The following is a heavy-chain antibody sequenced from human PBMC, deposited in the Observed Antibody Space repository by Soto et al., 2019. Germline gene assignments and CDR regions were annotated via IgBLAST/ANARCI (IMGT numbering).Heavy chain of an antibody. J-gene: IGHJ5*02. D-gene: IGHD3-22*01. Sequence: QLQLQESGSELVKPSQTLSLTCSVSGRSISSVGYSWRWIRQPPGKGLEWIGYIYHSGSTYYNPSRKSRVTLSQDRSKKQFSLKLSSVTAADTAGYYCARLPDDSSGSSEGWVEPWGPGTLVTVSS. V-gene: IGHV4-30-2*01. CDR1: GRSISSVGYS. CDR2: IYHSGST. CDR3: ARLPDDSSGSSEGWVEP.